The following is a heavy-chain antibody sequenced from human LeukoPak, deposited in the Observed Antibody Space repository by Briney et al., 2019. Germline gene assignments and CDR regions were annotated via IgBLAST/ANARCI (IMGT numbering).Heavy chain of an antibody. CDR1: GYTFNSYG. CDR3: ARAPERLGWFDP. CDR2: ITGYNGKT. J-gene: IGHJ5*02. D-gene: IGHD1-1*01. V-gene: IGHV1-18*01. Sequence: APVKVSCKASGYTFNSYGISWVRQAPGQGLGWMGWITGYNGKTNYVQKFQGRVTMTTDTSTSTAYMELRSLRSDDTAVYYCARAPERLGWFDPWGQGTLVIVSS.